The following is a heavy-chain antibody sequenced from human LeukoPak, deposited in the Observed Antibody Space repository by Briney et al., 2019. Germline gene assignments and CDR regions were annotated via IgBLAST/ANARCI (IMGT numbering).Heavy chain of an antibody. CDR3: ARSYYDLWSGYYFDY. D-gene: IGHD3-3*01. Sequence: GGSLRLSCAASGFTFSSYSMNWVRQAPGKGLEWVSYISSSSSTIYYADSVKGRFTISRDNAKNSLYLQMNSLRAEDTAVYYCARSYYDLWSGYYFDYWGQGTLVTVSS. V-gene: IGHV3-48*04. J-gene: IGHJ4*02. CDR1: GFTFSSYS. CDR2: ISSSSSTI.